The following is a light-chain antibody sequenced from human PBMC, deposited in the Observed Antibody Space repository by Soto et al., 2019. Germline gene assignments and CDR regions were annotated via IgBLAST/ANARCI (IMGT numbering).Light chain of an antibody. CDR2: DAS. Sequence: DTQMTQSPHSLSASVGDRVTIACQANEDIANHLNWYRQRPGKAPDLLIYDASNLEPGVPSRFSGAGSGTDFTFTISGLLPEDFATYYCQQFHSLPYTLGQWTKLEI. CDR3: QQFHSLPYT. V-gene: IGKV1-33*01. J-gene: IGKJ2*01. CDR1: EDIANH.